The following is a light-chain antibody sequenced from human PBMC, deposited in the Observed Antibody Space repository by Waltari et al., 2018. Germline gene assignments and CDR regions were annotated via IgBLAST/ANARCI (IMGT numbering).Light chain of an antibody. CDR3: CSYTGSSTSYG. V-gene: IGLV2-23*01. CDR2: EAT. J-gene: IGLJ1*01. CDR1: STDLAIYNL. Sequence: QSALSQPASVSGSPGQSPTITCTGASTDLAIYNLAPWYQPPPNRAPKLIIYEATQRPSGISHRFSGAKSGATASLRISGLQADDEADYYCCSYTGSSTSYGCGGGTKVTVL.